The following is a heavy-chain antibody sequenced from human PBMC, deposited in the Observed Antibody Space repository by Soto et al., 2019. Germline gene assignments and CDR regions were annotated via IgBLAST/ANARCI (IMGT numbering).Heavy chain of an antibody. Sequence: GGSLRRSCAVSGLTFSNYDMHWVRQAPGKGLEWVAGISYDGSKKHHADSVKDRFTISRDNSKNRLALQMNSLRTEDTAVYYCARDPSLAAYYFDYWGQGTLVTVSS. CDR1: GLTFSNYD. CDR2: ISYDGSKK. V-gene: IGHV3-30-3*01. D-gene: IGHD2-15*01. CDR3: ARDPSLAAYYFDY. J-gene: IGHJ4*02.